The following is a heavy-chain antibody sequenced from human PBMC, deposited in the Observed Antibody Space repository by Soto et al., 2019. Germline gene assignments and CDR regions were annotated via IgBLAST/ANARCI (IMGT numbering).Heavy chain of an antibody. CDR2: SHQSGNT. J-gene: IGHJ4*02. CDR3: ATRDTSRFY. CDR1: GVSISSHDW. Sequence: QVQLQESGPGLVKPSGTLSLTCAVSGVSISSHDWWTWVRQPPGKGLEWIVESHQSGNTNYNSSLESRVTISVDKSKNQFSLNLSSVTVADTAVYYCATRDTSRFYWGQGTLVTVSS. D-gene: IGHD6-13*01. V-gene: IGHV4-4*02.